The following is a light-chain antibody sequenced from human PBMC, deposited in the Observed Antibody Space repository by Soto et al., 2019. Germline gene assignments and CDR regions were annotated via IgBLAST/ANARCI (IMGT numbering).Light chain of an antibody. Sequence: QSVLTQPPSASRTPGQRVTISCSGSSSNIGGNAVNWYQQLPGTTPKLLIYSNNQRPSGVPDRFSGSKSGTSASLAISGLQSEDEADYYCAAWDDSLSGYVFGTGTKVTVL. V-gene: IGLV1-44*01. CDR3: AAWDDSLSGYV. CDR2: SNN. CDR1: SSNIGGNA. J-gene: IGLJ1*01.